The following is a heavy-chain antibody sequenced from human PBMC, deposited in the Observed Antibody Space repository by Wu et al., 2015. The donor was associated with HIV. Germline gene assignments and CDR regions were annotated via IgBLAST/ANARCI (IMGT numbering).Heavy chain of an antibody. D-gene: IGHD3-22*01. Sequence: QVQLIQSGAEVKKPGASVKVSCRASGYTFTDQYIHWVRQAPGQGLEWMGRINPNSGATNYAQKFGDRVTMTRDTSISTAYLDLNRLTSDDTAVYYCARFNSFTLMVLIITLYFWGQGTLVTVSS. CDR3: ARFNSFTLMVLIITLYF. CDR2: INPNSGAT. V-gene: IGHV1-2*02. CDR1: GYTFTDQY. J-gene: IGHJ4*02.